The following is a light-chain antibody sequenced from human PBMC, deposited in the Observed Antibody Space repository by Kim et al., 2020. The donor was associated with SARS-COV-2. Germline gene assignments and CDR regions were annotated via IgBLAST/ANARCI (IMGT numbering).Light chain of an antibody. V-gene: IGKV3-15*01. Sequence: SVSPGERATLSCRASQSVKSNLAWYQQKPGQAPRLLIYGASTRATGIPVRFGGSGSGTEFTLTISSLQSEDFAVYYCQQYNNWPYTFGQGTKLEI. CDR1: QSVKSN. CDR3: QQYNNWPYT. CDR2: GAS. J-gene: IGKJ2*01.